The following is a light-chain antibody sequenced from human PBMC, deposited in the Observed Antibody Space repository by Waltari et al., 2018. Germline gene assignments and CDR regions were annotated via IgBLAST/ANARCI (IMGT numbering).Light chain of an antibody. Sequence: DIQMTQSPSSLSASVGDTVTVTCRASQNIRTHLNCYQPKPATAPKLLTYAASTLHRGVPSRFSASASGTDFTLTVTNLQPDDFAVYFCQQSFSSPWTFGQGTRV. CDR2: AAS. CDR1: QNIRTH. CDR3: QQSFSSPWT. V-gene: IGKV1-39*01. J-gene: IGKJ1*01.